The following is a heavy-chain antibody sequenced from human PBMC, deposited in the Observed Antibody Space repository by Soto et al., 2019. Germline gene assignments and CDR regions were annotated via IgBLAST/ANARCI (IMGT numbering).Heavy chain of an antibody. CDR2: INPNNGGR. J-gene: IGHJ1*01. Sequence: ASVKVSCKSSGYTFTDFYITWVRQAPGQGLEWVGWINPNNGGRNYAQKFQGRVTMTRATSVNTSYMDLNRLNFDDSAIYYCVRGQSVLYLDLWGRGTQVTVSS. CDR1: GYTFTDFY. V-gene: IGHV1-2*02. CDR3: VRGQSVLYLDL. D-gene: IGHD1-20*01.